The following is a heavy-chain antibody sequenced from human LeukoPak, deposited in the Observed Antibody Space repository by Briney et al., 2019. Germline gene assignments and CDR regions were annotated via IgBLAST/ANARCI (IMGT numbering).Heavy chain of an antibody. CDR2: ISYDGTNK. Sequence: GGSLRLSCAGSGFIFSNYVMHWVRQAPGKGLEWVSVISYDGTNKYYADSVKGRSTISRDNAKNTLDLQMNSLRAEDTAVYYCARDKGLYYDSSGYVSTLDYWGQGTLVTVSS. J-gene: IGHJ4*02. V-gene: IGHV3-30-3*01. CDR3: ARDKGLYYDSSGYVSTLDY. D-gene: IGHD3-22*01. CDR1: GFIFSNYV.